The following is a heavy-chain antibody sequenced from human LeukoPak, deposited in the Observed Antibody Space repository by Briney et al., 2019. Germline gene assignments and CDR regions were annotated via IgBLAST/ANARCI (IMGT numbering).Heavy chain of an antibody. J-gene: IGHJ4*02. D-gene: IGHD6-19*01. V-gene: IGHV1-8*01. Sequence: ASVKVSCKASGYTFTSYDINWVRQATGQGLEWMGWMNPNSANTGYAQKFQGRVTMTRDTSISTAYMELSSLRSEDTAVYYCARGLSSGWLELIGSWGQRTLVTVSS. CDR2: MNPNSANT. CDR3: ARGLSSGWLELIGS. CDR1: GYTFTSYD.